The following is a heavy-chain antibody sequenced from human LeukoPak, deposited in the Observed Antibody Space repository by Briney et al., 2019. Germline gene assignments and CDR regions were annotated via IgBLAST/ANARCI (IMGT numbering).Heavy chain of an antibody. CDR3: ANLWFGDYNDAFDI. CDR1: GGSISSSSYY. V-gene: IGHV4-39*07. CDR2: IYYSGST. Sequence: PSETLSLTCTVSGGSISSSSYYWGWIRQPPGKGLEWIGSIYYSGSTYYNPSLKSRVTISVDTSKNQFSLKLSSVTAADTAVYYCANLWFGDYNDAFDIWGQGTMVTVSS. J-gene: IGHJ3*02. D-gene: IGHD3-10*01.